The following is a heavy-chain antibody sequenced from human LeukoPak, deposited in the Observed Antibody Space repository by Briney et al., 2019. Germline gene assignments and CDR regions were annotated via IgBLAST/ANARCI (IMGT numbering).Heavy chain of an antibody. J-gene: IGHJ6*02. CDR2: IKSDGSTT. V-gene: IGHV3-74*01. CDR3: ARDAGDGSGSQEYYGMDV. D-gene: IGHD3-10*01. Sequence: PGGSLRLSCAASGFTFSSYWMHWVRQAPGKGLVWVSRIKSDGSTTTYADSVKGRFTISRDNPKNTLYLQMNSLRAEDTAVYYCARDAGDGSGSQEYYGMDVWGQGTTVTVSS. CDR1: GFTFSSYW.